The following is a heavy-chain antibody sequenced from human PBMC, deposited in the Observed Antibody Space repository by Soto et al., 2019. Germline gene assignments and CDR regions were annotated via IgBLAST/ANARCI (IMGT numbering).Heavy chain of an antibody. CDR3: ARLKQDYAVA. J-gene: IGHJ5*02. V-gene: IGHV1-8*01. D-gene: IGHD3-16*01. Sequence: QVQLVQSGAEVKKPGASVKVSCKASGYTFTSYDINWVRLATGQGLEWMGWMNHNSGNTAYAQKCQGRITMTRNTSISTAYMELSSLRSEDTAVYYCARLKQDYAVAWGQGTLVTVSS. CDR2: MNHNSGNT. CDR1: GYTFTSYD.